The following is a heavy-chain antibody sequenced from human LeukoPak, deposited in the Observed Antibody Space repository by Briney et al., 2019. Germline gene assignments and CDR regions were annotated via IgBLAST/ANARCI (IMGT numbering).Heavy chain of an antibody. CDR3: ARVGSSGIGVIDY. J-gene: IGHJ4*02. Sequence: SETLSLTCTVSGGSISSSSYYWGWIRQPPGKGLEWIGSIYYSGSTYYNPSVKSRVTISVDTSKNQFSLKLSSVTAADTGVYYCARVGSSGIGVIDYWGQGTLVTVSS. CDR1: GGSISSSSYY. CDR2: IYYSGST. V-gene: IGHV4-39*07. D-gene: IGHD1-26*01.